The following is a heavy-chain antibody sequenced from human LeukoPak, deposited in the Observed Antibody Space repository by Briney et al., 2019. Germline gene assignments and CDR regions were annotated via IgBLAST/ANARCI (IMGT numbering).Heavy chain of an antibody. CDR1: GGSISSYY. J-gene: IGHJ4*02. D-gene: IGHD6-19*01. V-gene: IGHV4-34*01. CDR2: INHSGST. CDR3: ARGIAVAGKVGGLDY. Sequence: SETLSLTCTVSGGSISSYYWSWIRQPPGKGLEWIGEINHSGSTNYNPSLKSRVTISVDTSKNQFSLKLSSVTAADTAVYYCARGIAVAGKVGGLDYWGQGTLVTVSS.